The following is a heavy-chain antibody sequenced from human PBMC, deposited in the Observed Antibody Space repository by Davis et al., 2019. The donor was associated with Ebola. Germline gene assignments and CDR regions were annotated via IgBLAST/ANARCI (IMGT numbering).Heavy chain of an antibody. D-gene: IGHD3-10*01. V-gene: IGHV4-59*11. CDR3: ARGYGARGYWYFDL. J-gene: IGHJ2*01. CDR1: GVSISTHY. Sequence: PSETLSLTCAVSGVSISTHYWSWIRQPPGKGLDYIGSIYYSGSTNYNPTLKSRVTISVDTSKNQFSLKLSSVTAADTAVYYCARGYGARGYWYFDLWGRGTLVTVSS. CDR2: IYYSGST.